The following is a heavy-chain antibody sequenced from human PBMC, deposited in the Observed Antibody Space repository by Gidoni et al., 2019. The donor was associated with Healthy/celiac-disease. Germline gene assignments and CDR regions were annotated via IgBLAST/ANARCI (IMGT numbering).Heavy chain of an antibody. CDR2: ISGSGGST. Sequence: EVQLLESGGGLVQPGGSLRLPCAASGFTFSSYAMSWVRQAPGKGLEWVSAISGSGGSTYYADSVKGRFTISRDNSKNTLYLQMNSLRAEDTAVYYCARNEGYDSSGYLFDYWGQGTLVTVSS. D-gene: IGHD3-22*01. CDR1: GFTFSSYA. J-gene: IGHJ4*02. CDR3: ARNEGYDSSGYLFDY. V-gene: IGHV3-23*01.